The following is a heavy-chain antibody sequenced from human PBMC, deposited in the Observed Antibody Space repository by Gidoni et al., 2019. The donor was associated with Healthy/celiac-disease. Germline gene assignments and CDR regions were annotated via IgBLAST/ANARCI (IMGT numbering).Heavy chain of an antibody. J-gene: IGHJ3*02. V-gene: IGHV4-59*08. CDR3: ARHFPPRVVIKGAFDI. Sequence: QVQLQESGPGLVKPSETLSLTCTVSGGAISSYYWSWIRQPPGKGLEWIGYIYYSGSTNYNPSLKSRVTISVDTSKNQFSLKLSSVTAADTAVYYCARHFPPRVVIKGAFDIWGQGTMVTVSS. CDR2: IYYSGST. D-gene: IGHD3-3*01. CDR1: GGAISSYY.